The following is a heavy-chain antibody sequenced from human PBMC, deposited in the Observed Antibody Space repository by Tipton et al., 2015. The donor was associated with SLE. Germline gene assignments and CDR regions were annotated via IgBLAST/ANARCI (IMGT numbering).Heavy chain of an antibody. V-gene: IGHV1-18*01. D-gene: IGHD5-18*01. CDR1: GYTLINYG. Sequence: QVQLVQSGAEVKEPGASVKVSCATSGYTLINYGVSWMRQAPGQGLEWMGWINVYDGKRKYAQKFQGRVTMTADSATNTVYMELRSLRLDDAALYYCAREFGSSGGLDYGYGHFDDWGQGTLVTVSS. CDR2: INVYDGKR. CDR3: AREFGSSGGLDYGYGHFDD. J-gene: IGHJ4*02.